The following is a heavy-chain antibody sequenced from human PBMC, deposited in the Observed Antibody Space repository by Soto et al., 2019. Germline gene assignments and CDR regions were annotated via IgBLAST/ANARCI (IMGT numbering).Heavy chain of an antibody. J-gene: IGHJ3*01. CDR3: ARARLRAVYGFDF. Sequence: SETLSLTCAVSGGSFTSNNWWPWVRQPPGQGREWIGEIYRTGSTNYNPSLTSRVTITIDTSKNQFSLKVSSVTAADTAMYYCARARLRAVYGFDFWGQGTMVTVSS. CDR2: IYRTGST. D-gene: IGHD4-17*01. V-gene: IGHV4-4*02. CDR1: GGSFTSNNW.